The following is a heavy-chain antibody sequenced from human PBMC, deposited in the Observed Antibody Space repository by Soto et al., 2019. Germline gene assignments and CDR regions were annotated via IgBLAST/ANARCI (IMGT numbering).Heavy chain of an antibody. CDR3: ASHSSLRGYCISTSCYGYYYGMDV. J-gene: IGHJ6*02. Sequence: QVQLVQSGAEVKKPGSSVKVSCKASGGTFSSYAISWVRQAPGQGLEWMGGIIPIFGTADYAQKFQGRVTINAEESTTTAYMELTSLRSEDTAVYYCASHSSLRGYCISTSCYGYYYGMDVWGQGTTVTVSS. V-gene: IGHV1-69*12. D-gene: IGHD2-2*01. CDR2: IIPIFGTA. CDR1: GGTFSSYA.